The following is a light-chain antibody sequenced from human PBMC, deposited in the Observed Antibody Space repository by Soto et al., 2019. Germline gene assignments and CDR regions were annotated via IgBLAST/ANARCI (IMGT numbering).Light chain of an antibody. J-gene: IGKJ1*01. Sequence: DIQMTQSPSSLSASVGDRVTITCRASQSISSYLNWYQQKPGKVPKLLIYAASSLQSGVPSRFSGSGSGTDFTLTISSLQPEDFATYYCQQSYSTPPAGTFGQGTKVEIK. CDR3: QQSYSTPPAGT. CDR2: AAS. CDR1: QSISSY. V-gene: IGKV1-39*01.